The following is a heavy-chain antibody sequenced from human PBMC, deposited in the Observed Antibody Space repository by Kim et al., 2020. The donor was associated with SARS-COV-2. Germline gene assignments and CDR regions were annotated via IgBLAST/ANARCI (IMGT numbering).Heavy chain of an antibody. V-gene: IGHV4-59*01. CDR3: ATGGGYSGLGWFDP. J-gene: IGHJ5*02. CDR2: IYYSGST. D-gene: IGHD5-12*01. Sequence: SETLSLTCTVSGGSISSYYWSWIRQPPGKGLEWIGYIYYSGSTNYNPSLKSRVTISVDTSKNQFSLKLSSVTAADTAVYYCATGGGYSGLGWFDPWGQGTLLTVSS. CDR1: GGSISSYY.